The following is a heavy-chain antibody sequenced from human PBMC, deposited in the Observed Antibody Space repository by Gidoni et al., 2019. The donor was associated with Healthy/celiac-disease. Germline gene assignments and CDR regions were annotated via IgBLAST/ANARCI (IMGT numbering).Heavy chain of an antibody. D-gene: IGHD2-15*01. CDR1: TFSSYA. Sequence: TFSSYAISWVRQAPGQGLEWLGGIIPIFGTANYAQKFQGRVTITADESTSTAYLELSSLRAEDTAVYYCARVVVDATDYGEYYYYGLDVWGKGTTVTVSS. J-gene: IGHJ6*04. V-gene: IGHV1-69*01. CDR3: ARVVVDATDYGEYYYYGLDV. CDR2: IIPIFGTA.